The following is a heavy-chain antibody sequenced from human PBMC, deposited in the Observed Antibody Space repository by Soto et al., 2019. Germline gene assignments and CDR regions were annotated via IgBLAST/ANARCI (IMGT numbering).Heavy chain of an antibody. CDR1: GYNFDIHW. V-gene: IGHV5-51*01. Sequence: EVQLVQSGAEVKTPGESLKISCKASGYNFDIHWIGWVRQLPGKGLEWMGIIYPGDSDTLYSPSFQGQVTISVDKSISTAYVQWSSLKASDTAIYYCVRRERTGCPRIWGQGTQVTVSS. CDR2: IYPGDSDT. CDR3: VRRERTGCPRI. J-gene: IGHJ4*02.